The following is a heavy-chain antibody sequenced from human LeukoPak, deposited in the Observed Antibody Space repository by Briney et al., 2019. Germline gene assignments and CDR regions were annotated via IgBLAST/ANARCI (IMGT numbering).Heavy chain of an antibody. CDR2: ISTSGSST. CDR1: GFTFTTYA. CDR3: ARDRGTTSSAGYYLDF. Sequence: QTGGSLRLPCAASGFTFTTYAMSWVRQAPGKGLEWVSGISTSGSSTYYADSVKGRFTISRDNSKNTLYLQMNSLRAEDTAVYYCARDRGTTSSAGYYLDFWGQGTQVTVSS. D-gene: IGHD6-6*01. V-gene: IGHV3-23*01. J-gene: IGHJ4*02.